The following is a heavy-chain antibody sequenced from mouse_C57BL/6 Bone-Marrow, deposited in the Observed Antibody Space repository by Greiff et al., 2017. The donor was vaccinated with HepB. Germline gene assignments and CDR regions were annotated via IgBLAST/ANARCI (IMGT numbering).Heavy chain of an antibody. CDR1: GYTFTSYW. CDR3: ANYDYDEYAMDY. Sequence: VQLQQPGAELVKPGASVKLSCKASGYTFTSYWMQWVKQRPGQGLEWIGEIDPSDSYTNYNQKFKGKATLTVDTSSSTAYMQLSSLTSEDSAVYYCANYDYDEYAMDYWGQGTSVTVSS. V-gene: IGHV1-50*01. J-gene: IGHJ4*01. CDR2: IDPSDSYT. D-gene: IGHD2-4*01.